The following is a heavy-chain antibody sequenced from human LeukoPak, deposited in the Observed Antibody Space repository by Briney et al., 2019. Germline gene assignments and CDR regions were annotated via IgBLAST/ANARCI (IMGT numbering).Heavy chain of an antibody. D-gene: IGHD6-19*01. CDR2: INPNSGGT. V-gene: IGHV1-2*02. CDR1: GYTFTGYY. J-gene: IGHJ3*02. CDR3: ARDLGAVAAEVLPTFDI. Sequence: ASVKVSCKASGYTFTGYYTHWVRQAPGQGLEWMGWINPNSGGTNYAQKFQGRVTMTRDTSISTAYMELSRLRSDDTAVYYCARDLGAVAAEVLPTFDIWGQGTMVTVSS.